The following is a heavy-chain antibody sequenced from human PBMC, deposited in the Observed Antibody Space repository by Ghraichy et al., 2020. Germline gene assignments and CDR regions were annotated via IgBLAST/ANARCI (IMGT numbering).Heavy chain of an antibody. CDR3: AAEVGATSLDAFDI. CDR1: GFTVSSNY. J-gene: IGHJ3*02. CDR2: IYSGGST. Sequence: GGSLRLSCAASGFTVSSNYMSWVRQAPGKGLEWDSVIYSGGSTYYADSVKGRFTISRDNSKNTLYLQMNSLRAEDTAVYYCAAEVGATSLDAFDIWGQGTIVTVSS. V-gene: IGHV3-66*01. D-gene: IGHD1-26*01.